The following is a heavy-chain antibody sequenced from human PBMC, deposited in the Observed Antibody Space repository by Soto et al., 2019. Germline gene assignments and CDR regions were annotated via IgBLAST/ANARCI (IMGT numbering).Heavy chain of an antibody. D-gene: IGHD3-9*01. Sequence: QVQLVQSGAEVKKPGSSVKVSCKASGGTFSSYTISWVRQAPGQGLEWMGRIIPILGIANYAQKFQGRVTITADKSTSTAYMELSSMRSEDTAVYYCARGPYYDILTTNLDYWGQGTLVTVSS. CDR1: GGTFSSYT. CDR3: ARGPYYDILTTNLDY. CDR2: IIPILGIA. V-gene: IGHV1-69*02. J-gene: IGHJ4*02.